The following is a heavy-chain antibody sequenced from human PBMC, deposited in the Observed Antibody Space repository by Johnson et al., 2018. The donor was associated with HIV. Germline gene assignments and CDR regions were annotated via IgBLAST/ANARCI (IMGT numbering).Heavy chain of an antibody. V-gene: IGHV3-20*04. CDR3: ARRDSGSLSFDL. Sequence: EVLLLESGGGVVRPGGFLRLSCEGFGFIFDDYGLNWVRQGPGKGLEWVSGINWNGGNTGYADSVKGRCTISRDNDKSSVYMQMNNLRAEDTAFYYCARRDSGSLSFDLWGQGTMVTVSS. CDR1: GFIFDDYG. D-gene: IGHD1-26*01. J-gene: IGHJ3*01. CDR2: INWNGGNT.